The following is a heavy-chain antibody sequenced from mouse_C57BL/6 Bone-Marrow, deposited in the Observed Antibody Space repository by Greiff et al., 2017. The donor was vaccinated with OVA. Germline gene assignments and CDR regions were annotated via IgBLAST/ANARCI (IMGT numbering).Heavy chain of an antibody. CDR3: ARHYDYDNAMDD. CDR2: ICTGGGT. V-gene: IGHV2-9-1*01. CDR1: GFSFTSYA. Sequence: VQLVESGPGLVAPSQCLSITCTASGFSFTSYAISWVRQPPGKGLEWLGVICTGGGTNYNSALKSRLSISKDNSKSHVFLKMISLQTDDTARYYCARHYDYDNAMDDWGQGTSVTVSA. D-gene: IGHD2-4*01. J-gene: IGHJ4*01.